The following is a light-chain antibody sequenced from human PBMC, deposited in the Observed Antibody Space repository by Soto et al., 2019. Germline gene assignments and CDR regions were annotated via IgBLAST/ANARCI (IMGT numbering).Light chain of an antibody. J-gene: IGLJ2*01. CDR1: SSNIGNNY. CDR2: DNN. Sequence: QSALTQPPSVSAAPGQKVTISCSGSSSNIGNNYVSWYQHLPGTAPKLLIYDNNKRPSGIPDRFSGSKSGTSATLGITGLQTGDEADYYCGTWDSSLSGVVFGGGTQLTVL. CDR3: GTWDSSLSGVV. V-gene: IGLV1-51*01.